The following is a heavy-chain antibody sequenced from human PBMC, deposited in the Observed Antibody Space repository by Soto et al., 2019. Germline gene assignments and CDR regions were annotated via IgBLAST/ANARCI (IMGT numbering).Heavy chain of an antibody. CDR1: GFTFSTYS. CDR2: IKEDGSEK. Sequence: PGGSLILSCAASGFTFSTYSMSWVRQAPGKGLEWVANIKEDGSEKNYVDSVKGRFTISRDNAKNSLYLQMISLRAEDTAVYFCVRDWNWNYLLWGQGALVTVSS. D-gene: IGHD1-7*01. J-gene: IGHJ4*02. CDR3: VRDWNWNYLL. V-gene: IGHV3-7*01.